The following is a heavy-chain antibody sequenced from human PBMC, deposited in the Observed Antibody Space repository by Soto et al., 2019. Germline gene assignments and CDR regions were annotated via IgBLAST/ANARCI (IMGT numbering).Heavy chain of an antibody. V-gene: IGHV3-64*02. J-gene: IGHJ2*01. CDR2: ISSNGGST. CDR3: ARGDGDCSGGSCHRYFDL. D-gene: IGHD2-15*01. CDR1: GFTFSSYA. Sequence: EVQLVESGEGLVQPGGSLRLSCAASGFTFSSYAMHWVRQAPGKGLEYVSAISSNGGSTYYADSVKGRFTTSRDNSENTLDLQMGSLRAEDMAVYYCARGDGDCSGGSCHRYFDLWGRGTLVTVSS.